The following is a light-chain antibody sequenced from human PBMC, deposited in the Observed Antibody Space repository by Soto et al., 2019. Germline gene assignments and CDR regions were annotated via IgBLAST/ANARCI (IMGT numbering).Light chain of an antibody. V-gene: IGLV2-8*01. CDR1: RSDVGGYDF. Sequence: QSALTQPPSASGSPGQSVTISCTGTRSDVGGYDFVSWYQQHPGKAPKLVIYEVTGRPSGVPDRFSGSKSGNTASLTVSGLQAEEEAVYYCSSYAGSTIFGGGTKLTVL. CDR2: EVT. CDR3: SSYAGSTI. J-gene: IGLJ2*01.